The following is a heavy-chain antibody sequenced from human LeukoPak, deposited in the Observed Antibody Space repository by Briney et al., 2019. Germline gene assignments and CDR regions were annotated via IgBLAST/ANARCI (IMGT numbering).Heavy chain of an antibody. CDR3: ARRTGTAGGNHFDY. CDR1: GGYISTSSQH. J-gene: IGHJ4*02. D-gene: IGHD1/OR15-1a*01. Sequence: WETLSLTCTVSGGYISTSSQHWGWIPQPPGKVVEGFGSGYYSGSTDYSPSLKSRVTISVHTSKNQFSLNFSSMTDADTAVYYCARRTGTAGGNHFDYWGQETLVTVSS. V-gene: IGHV4-39*01. CDR2: GYYSGST.